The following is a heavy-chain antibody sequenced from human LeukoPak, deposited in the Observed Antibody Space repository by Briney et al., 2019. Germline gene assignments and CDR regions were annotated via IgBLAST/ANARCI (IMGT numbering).Heavy chain of an antibody. J-gene: IGHJ4*02. D-gene: IGHD3-9*01. CDR3: ARDLIWLLSDY. CDR1: RFTFSSYV. Sequence: GGSLRLSCAASRFTFSSYVMHWDSHAPGKGLVWVARLSSDESFTSYADSVKGRFTISRDNAKNTLYLQMNSLRAEDTAVYYCARDLIWLLSDYWGQGTLVTVSS. V-gene: IGHV3-74*01. CDR2: LSSDESFT.